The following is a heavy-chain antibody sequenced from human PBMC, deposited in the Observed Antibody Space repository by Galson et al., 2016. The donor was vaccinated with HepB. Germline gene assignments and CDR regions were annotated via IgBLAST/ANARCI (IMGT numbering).Heavy chain of an antibody. V-gene: IGHV2-5*02. CDR2: IYWDDDI. Sequence: PALVKPTQTVTLTCTFSGFSLTTVGGGVGWIRQPPGEALEWLALIYWDDDIRYSPSLKTRLTVTKDTSKNQVVLKMTNMAPVDTAAYYCSHSGVGCNGVDCQLSIGLGLRYFDFWGQGTPVTVSS. J-gene: IGHJ4*02. CDR3: SHSGVGCNGVDCQLSIGLGLRYFDF. D-gene: IGHD2-21*01. CDR1: GFSLTTVGGG.